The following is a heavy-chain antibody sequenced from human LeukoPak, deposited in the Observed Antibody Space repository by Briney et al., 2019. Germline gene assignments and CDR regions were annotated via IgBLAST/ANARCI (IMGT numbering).Heavy chain of an antibody. Sequence: ASVKVSCKASGYTFTSYDINWVRQATGQGPEWMGWMNPNSGNTGYAQKFQGRVTMTRDTSINIAYMELTSLRSEDTAVYYCTRGRGSGSYGTGLDPWGQGSLVTVSS. V-gene: IGHV1-8*01. CDR2: MNPNSGNT. CDR3: TRGRGSGSYGTGLDP. J-gene: IGHJ5*02. CDR1: GYTFTSYD. D-gene: IGHD1-26*01.